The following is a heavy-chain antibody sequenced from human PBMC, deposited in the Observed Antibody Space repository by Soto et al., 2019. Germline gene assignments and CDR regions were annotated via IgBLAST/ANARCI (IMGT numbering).Heavy chain of an antibody. J-gene: IGHJ1*01. D-gene: IGHD6-19*01. V-gene: IGHV5-51*01. Sequence: GESLKISCKGSGYSLTSYWIGWVRQMPGKGLEWMGIIYPGDSDTRYSPSFQGQVTISADKSISTAYLQWSSLRSEDTAVYYCARGPGVIAVAGPAEYFQHWGQGTLVTVSS. CDR3: ARGPGVIAVAGPAEYFQH. CDR1: GYSLTSYW. CDR2: IYPGDSDT.